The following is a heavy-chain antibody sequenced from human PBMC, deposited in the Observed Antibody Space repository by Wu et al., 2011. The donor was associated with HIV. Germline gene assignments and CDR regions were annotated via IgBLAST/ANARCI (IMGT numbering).Heavy chain of an antibody. CDR2: INPNSGGT. Sequence: QVQLVQSGAEVKKPGASVKVSCKASGYTFTGYYMHWVRQAPGQGLEWMGWINPNSGGTNYAQKFQGRVTMTRDTSINTAYMELSRLRSDDTAVYYCARASVSQHLGCDCYPGTVWYFDLWGRGTLVTVSS. D-gene: IGHD2-21*01. J-gene: IGHJ2*01. CDR3: ARASVSQHLGCDCYPGTVWYFDL. V-gene: IGHV1-2*02. CDR1: GYTFTGYY.